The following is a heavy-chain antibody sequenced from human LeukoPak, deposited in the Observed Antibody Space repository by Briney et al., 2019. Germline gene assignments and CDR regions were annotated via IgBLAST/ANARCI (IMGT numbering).Heavy chain of an antibody. CDR3: AREGIDSCFDY. CDR1: GGTFIIYA. D-gene: IGHD3-22*01. CDR2: IIPILGIA. V-gene: IGHV1-69*04. Sequence: GASVKVSCKASGGTFIIYAISWVRQAPGQGLEWMGRIIPILGIANYAQKFQGRVTITADKSTSTAYMELSSLRSEDTAVYYCAREGIDSCFDYWGQGTLVTVSS. J-gene: IGHJ4*02.